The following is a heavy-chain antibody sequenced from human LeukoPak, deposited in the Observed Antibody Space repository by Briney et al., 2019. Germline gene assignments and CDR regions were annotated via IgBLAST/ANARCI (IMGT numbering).Heavy chain of an antibody. D-gene: IGHD2-2*01. V-gene: IGHV4-34*01. CDR2: INHSGST. CDR3: ARGRGSCSSTSCYWFDP. CDR1: GGSFSGYY. J-gene: IGHJ5*02. Sequence: SETLSLTCAVYGGSFSGYYWSWIRQPPGKGLEWIGQINHSGSTNYNPSLKSRVTISVDTSKNQFSLKLSSVTAADTAVYYCARGRGSCSSTSCYWFDPWGQGTLVTVSS.